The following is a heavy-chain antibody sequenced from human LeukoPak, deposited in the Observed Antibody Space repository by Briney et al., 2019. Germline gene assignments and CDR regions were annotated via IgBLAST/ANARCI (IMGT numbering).Heavy chain of an antibody. CDR3: TTAGSGSYWDY. CDR2: ISGSDGST. J-gene: IGHJ4*02. V-gene: IGHV3-23*01. CDR1: GFTFSSYA. D-gene: IGHD3-10*01. Sequence: GGSLRLSCAASGFTFSSYAMGWVRQAPGKGLEWVSGISGSDGSTNYADSVKGRFTISRENSKNTLYLQMNSLKTEDTAVYYCTTAGSGSYWDYWGQGTLVTVSS.